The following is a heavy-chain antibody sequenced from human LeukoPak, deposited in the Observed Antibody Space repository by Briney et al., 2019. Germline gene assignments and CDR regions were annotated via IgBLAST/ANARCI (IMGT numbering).Heavy chain of an antibody. CDR2: GGST. Sequence: SETLSLTCSVSGGSVSSGIFHWSWVRQPPGKGLEWIGNGGSTDYAPPRRGRVTISLDTSTNQFFLRLTSVTAADTAVYYCTSYYLGRGGTGYWGQGTLVTVSS. V-gene: IGHV4-61*01. D-gene: IGHD3-16*01. J-gene: IGHJ4*02. CDR3: TSYYLGRGGTGY. CDR1: GGSVSSGIFH.